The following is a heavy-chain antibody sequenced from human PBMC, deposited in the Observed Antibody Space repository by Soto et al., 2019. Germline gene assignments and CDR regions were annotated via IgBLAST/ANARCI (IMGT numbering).Heavy chain of an antibody. V-gene: IGHV4-59*01. D-gene: IGHD6-19*01. Sequence: SETLSLTCTVSGASMSGYNWSWIRQPPGKGLEWIGYIYSSGSTIYNPSLKSRVTVSVDTSNNRFSLKVASVTAADPAVYYCAREFGLGSGWYPLWGQGILVTVS. J-gene: IGHJ4*02. CDR1: GASMSGYN. CDR2: IYSSGST. CDR3: AREFGLGSGWYPL.